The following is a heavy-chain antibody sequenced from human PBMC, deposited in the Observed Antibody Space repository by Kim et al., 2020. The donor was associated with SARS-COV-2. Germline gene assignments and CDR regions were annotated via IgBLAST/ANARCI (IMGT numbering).Heavy chain of an antibody. CDR2: IYPGDSDT. CDR1: GYSFTSYW. CDR3: ARHSRSYYYDSSGYYSHYGMDV. Sequence: GESLKISCKGSGYSFTSYWIGWVRQMPGKGLEWMGIIYPGDSDTRYSPSFQGQVTISADKSISTAYLQWSSLKASDTAMYYCARHSRSYYYDSSGYYSHYGMDVWGQGTTVTVSS. V-gene: IGHV5-51*01. J-gene: IGHJ6*02. D-gene: IGHD3-22*01.